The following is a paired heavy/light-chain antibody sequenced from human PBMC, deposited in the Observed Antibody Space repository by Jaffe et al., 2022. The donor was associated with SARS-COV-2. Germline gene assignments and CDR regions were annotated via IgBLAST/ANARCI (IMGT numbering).Light chain of an antibody. CDR3: QQFGGSPAGT. CDR2: GAS. V-gene: IGKV3-20*01. CDR1: ESLSSIY. Sequence: EIVLTQSPGTLSLSPGERATLSCRASESLSSIYLAWYQQKPGQPPRLLIYGASTRATGIPDRFSGSGSGTDFTLTINRLEPGDFAVYYCQQFGGSPAGTFGQGTKVELK. J-gene: IGKJ1*01.
Heavy chain of an antibody. D-gene: IGHD3-16*02. Sequence: EDQLVQSGAEVKKPGESLKISCKGSGYSFTSYWVAWVRQVPGKGLEWMGIIYPGDSDTRYSPSFQDQVTFSVDKTINAAYVQWHNLKATDTAIYYCARHVFQFTPSGYRYYGMDVWGQGTTVTVSS. CDR1: GYSFTSYW. V-gene: IGHV5-51*01. CDR3: ARHVFQFTPSGYRYYGMDV. J-gene: IGHJ6*02. CDR2: IYPGDSDT.